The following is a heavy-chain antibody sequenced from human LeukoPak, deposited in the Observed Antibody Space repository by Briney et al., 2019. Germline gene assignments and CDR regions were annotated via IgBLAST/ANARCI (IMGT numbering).Heavy chain of an antibody. J-gene: IGHJ4*02. Sequence: GGSLRLSCAASGFTFSSYEMNWVRQAPGKGLEWVSYISSSGSTIYYADSVKGRFTISRDNAKNSLYLQMNSLRAEDTAVYYCARDAYCGGDCYSSFDYWGQGTLVTVSS. CDR3: ARDAYCGGDCYSSFDY. CDR1: GFTFSSYE. CDR2: ISSSGSTI. D-gene: IGHD2-21*02. V-gene: IGHV3-48*03.